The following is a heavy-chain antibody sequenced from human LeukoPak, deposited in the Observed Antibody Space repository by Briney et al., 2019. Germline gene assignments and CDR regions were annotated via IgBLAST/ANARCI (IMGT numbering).Heavy chain of an antibody. CDR3: ARDGIVVVPAAIPLGAFDI. J-gene: IGHJ3*02. D-gene: IGHD2-2*01. V-gene: IGHV3-30-3*01. Sequence: GGSLRLSCAASGFTFSSYAMHWARQAPGKGLEWVAVISYDGSNKYYADSVKGRFTIPRDNSKNTLYLQMNSLRAEDTAVYYCARDGIVVVPAAIPLGAFDIWGQGTMVTVSS. CDR1: GFTFSSYA. CDR2: ISYDGSNK.